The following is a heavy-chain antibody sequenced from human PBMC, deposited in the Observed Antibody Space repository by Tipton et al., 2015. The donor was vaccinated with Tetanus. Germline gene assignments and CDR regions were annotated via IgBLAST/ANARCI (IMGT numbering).Heavy chain of an antibody. CDR2: ISSSSTYI. CDR3: ARGMAEASNCGGDCYSDY. D-gene: IGHD2-21*02. V-gene: IGHV3-21*01. Sequence: SLRLSCAASGFTFTNYNMNWVRQAPGKGLEWVASISSSSTYIYYTDSVRGRFAISRDNAKNSLYLQMISLRAEDTAVYSCARGMAEASNCGGDCYSDYWTQGTLVTVSS. CDR1: GFTFTNYN. J-gene: IGHJ4*02.